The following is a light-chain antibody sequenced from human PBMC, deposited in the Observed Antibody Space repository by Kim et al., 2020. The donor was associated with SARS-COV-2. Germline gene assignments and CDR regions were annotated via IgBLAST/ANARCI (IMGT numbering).Light chain of an antibody. CDR3: AVWDDSLNGVV. Sequence: RVALSCSGSRSNIGSNSVTWYQQLPGTAPKLLIYRDDERPSGVPDRFSGSKSGASASVAISGLQSEDEADYYCAVWDDSLNGVVFGGGTQLTVL. J-gene: IGLJ2*01. CDR1: RSNIGSNS. CDR2: RDD. V-gene: IGLV1-44*01.